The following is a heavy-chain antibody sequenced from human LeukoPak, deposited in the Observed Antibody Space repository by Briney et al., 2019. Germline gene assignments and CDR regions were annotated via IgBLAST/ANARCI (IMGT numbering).Heavy chain of an antibody. CDR1: GFTFSSYA. CDR3: AKFPSIFCGAYYFPY. Sequence: GGSLRLSCAASGFTFSSYAMSWVRQAPGKGLEWVAAISGSGGSTFYADSVKGRFAISRDNSKNTLYLQMNSLRAEDTAVYYCAKFPSIFCGAYYFPYWGQGTLVTVSS. V-gene: IGHV3-23*01. J-gene: IGHJ4*02. D-gene: IGHD3-3*01. CDR2: ISGSGGST.